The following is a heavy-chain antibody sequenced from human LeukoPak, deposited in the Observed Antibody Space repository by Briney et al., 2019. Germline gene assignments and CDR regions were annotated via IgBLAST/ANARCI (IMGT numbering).Heavy chain of an antibody. CDR1: GLTFSSYW. CDR2: IKRDGSEK. V-gene: IGHV3-7*04. J-gene: IGHJ3*01. Sequence: PGGSLRLSCAASGLTFSSYWMTWVRQAPGRGLEWVASIKRDGSEKNYVDSVKGRFTISGDNGKNSLYLQMNSLRVEDTAVYYCARDHGWQSFDLWGQGTMLTVSS. CDR3: ARDHGWQSFDL. D-gene: IGHD6-19*01.